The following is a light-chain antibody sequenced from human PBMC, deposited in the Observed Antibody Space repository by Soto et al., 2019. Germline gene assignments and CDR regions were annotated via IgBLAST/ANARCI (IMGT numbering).Light chain of an antibody. CDR3: QHDNGYPWT. J-gene: IGKJ1*01. CDR1: QTISRW. V-gene: IGKV1-5*03. Sequence: DIQMTXSXXXXXAXXXXXXTXXXXASQTISRWLAWYQQKPGKAPKLLIYEASSLQSGVPSRFSGSGSGTEFTLSISSLQPDDFATYYCQHDNGYPWTFGQGTKV. CDR2: EAS.